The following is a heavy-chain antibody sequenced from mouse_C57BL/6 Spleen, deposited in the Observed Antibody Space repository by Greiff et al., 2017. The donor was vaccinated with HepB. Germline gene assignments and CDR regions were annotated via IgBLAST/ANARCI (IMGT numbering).Heavy chain of an antibody. D-gene: IGHD1-1*01. Sequence: QVQLQQSGAELAKPGASVKLSCKASGYTFTSYWMHWVKQRPGQGLEWIGYINPSSGYTKYNQKFKDTATLTADKSSSTAYMQLSSLTYEDSAVYYCARSADYYGSSPDYWGQGTTLTVSS. CDR1: GYTFTSYW. CDR3: ARSADYYGSSPDY. CDR2: INPSSGYT. J-gene: IGHJ2*01. V-gene: IGHV1-7*01.